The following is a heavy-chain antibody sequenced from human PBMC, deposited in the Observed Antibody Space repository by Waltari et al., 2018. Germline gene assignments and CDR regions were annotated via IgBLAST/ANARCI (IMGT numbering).Heavy chain of an antibody. Sequence: QITLRESGPTLVQPPQTLTLTCSFSGFSLNDHALGVSWNRQPPGKALVWLALVYWDDDKRYSPSLKTRLTVTKDTSRNQVVLTMTDMDPVDTATYFCAHRVEDSFDSGSILDYWGQGIRVVVSS. CDR2: VYWDDDK. D-gene: IGHD3-10*01. J-gene: IGHJ4*02. CDR3: AHRVEDSFDSGSILDY. CDR1: GFSLNDHALG. V-gene: IGHV2-5*02.